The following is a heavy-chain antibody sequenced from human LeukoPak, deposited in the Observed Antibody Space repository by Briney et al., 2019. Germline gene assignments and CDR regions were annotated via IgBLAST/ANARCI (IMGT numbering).Heavy chain of an antibody. J-gene: IGHJ4*02. D-gene: IGHD2-21*02. CDR3: ARQGVATAIDY. V-gene: IGHV4-4*07. CDR1: GGSISNYY. CDR2: IYASGNT. Sequence: SETLSLTCPVSGGSISNYYRSWIRQPAGKGLEWIGRIYASGNTNYNPSLKSRVTMSVDTSMNLCALKLSSVTAADTAVYYCARQGVATAIDYWGQGTLVTVSS.